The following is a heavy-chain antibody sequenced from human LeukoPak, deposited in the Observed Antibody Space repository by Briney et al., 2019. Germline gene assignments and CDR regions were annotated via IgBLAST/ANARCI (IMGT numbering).Heavy chain of an antibody. CDR3: ARLYYHDTSGYYRTHYYFDD. J-gene: IGHJ4*02. CDR1: GGSISSYY. Sequence: SETLSLTCTVSGGSISSYYWSWIRQPPGKGLEWIGYISYSGSTNYNPSLKSRVTISVDMSKNQFSLKLSSVTAADTAVFYCARLYYHDTSGYYRTHYYFDDWGQGTLVTVSS. CDR2: ISYSGST. D-gene: IGHD3-22*01. V-gene: IGHV4-59*08.